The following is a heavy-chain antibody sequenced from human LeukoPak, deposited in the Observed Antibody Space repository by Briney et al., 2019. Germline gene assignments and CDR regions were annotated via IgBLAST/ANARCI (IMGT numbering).Heavy chain of an antibody. J-gene: IGHJ3*02. Sequence: SGTLSLTCTVSGGSISSYYWSWIRQPPGKGLEWIGSIYYSGSTYYNPSLKSRVTISVDTSKNQFSLKLSSVTAADTAVYYCARAPTAHCSSTSCSIWFGELFHAFDIWGQGTMVTVSS. CDR3: ARAPTAHCSSTSCSIWFGELFHAFDI. CDR1: GGSISSYY. CDR2: IYYSGST. D-gene: IGHD2-2*01. V-gene: IGHV4-39*07.